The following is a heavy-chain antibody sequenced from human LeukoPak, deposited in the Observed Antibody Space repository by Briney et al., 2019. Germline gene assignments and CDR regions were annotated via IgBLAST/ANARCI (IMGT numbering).Heavy chain of an antibody. D-gene: IGHD5-24*01. J-gene: IGHJ3*02. CDR3: AKDHENWRWLDI. Sequence: GRSLRLSCAASGLTFSNYGMHWVRQAPGKGLEWVAVISADGNQEYYTDSVKGRFTISRDNSKNTLYLQMNSVRTEDTAEYYCAKDHENWRWLDIWGQGTMVTVSS. CDR2: ISADGNQE. CDR1: GLTFSNYG. V-gene: IGHV3-30*18.